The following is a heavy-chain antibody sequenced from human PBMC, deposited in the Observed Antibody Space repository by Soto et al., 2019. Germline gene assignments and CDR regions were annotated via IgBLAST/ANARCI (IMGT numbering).Heavy chain of an antibody. CDR3: ARQAAAGKYYYAMDV. CDR2: IYPGDSDT. D-gene: IGHD6-13*01. V-gene: IGHV5-51*01. J-gene: IGHJ6*02. Sequence: GESLKISCKGSGYSFTNYWIGWVRQMTGKDLEWIVIIYPGDSDTRYSPSFQGQVTISADKSINTTYLQWSSLKASDTAIYYCARQAAAGKYYYAMDVWGQGTTVTVSS. CDR1: GYSFTNYW.